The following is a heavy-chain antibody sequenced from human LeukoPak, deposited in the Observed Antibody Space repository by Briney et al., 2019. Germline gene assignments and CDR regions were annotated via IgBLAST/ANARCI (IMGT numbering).Heavy chain of an antibody. J-gene: IGHJ4*02. CDR3: ARIRGYGYGPWDY. Sequence: GGSLRLSCAASGFTFSSYWMSWVRQAPGKGLEWVANIKQDGSEKYYVDSVKGRFTISRDNAKNSLYLQMNSLRAEDTAVYYCARIRGYGYGPWDYWGQGTLVTVSS. V-gene: IGHV3-7*01. CDR2: IKQDGSEK. CDR1: GFTFSSYW. D-gene: IGHD5-18*01.